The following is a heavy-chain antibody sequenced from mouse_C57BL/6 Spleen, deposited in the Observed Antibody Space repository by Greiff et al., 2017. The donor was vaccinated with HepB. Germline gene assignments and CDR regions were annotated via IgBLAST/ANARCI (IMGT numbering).Heavy chain of an antibody. Sequence: EVQLQQSGAELVWPGASVKLSCTASGFNIKDDYMHWVKQRPEKGLEWIGWIDPENGDTEYASKFQGKATISADTSSNTAYMQLSSLTSEESAVYYCVTGSRGYFDVCGTATTVTVSS. CDR3: VTGSRGYFDV. CDR1: GFNIKDDY. V-gene: IGHV14-4*01. CDR2: IDPENGDT. D-gene: IGHD2-1*01. J-gene: IGHJ1*03.